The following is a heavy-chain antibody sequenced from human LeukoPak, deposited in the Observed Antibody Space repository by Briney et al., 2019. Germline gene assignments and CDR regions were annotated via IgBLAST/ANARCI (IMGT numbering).Heavy chain of an antibody. J-gene: IGHJ4*02. CDR3: ARVRWGGLYYFDY. CDR2: ITTGGRYI. Sequence: GGSLRLSCAASGFTFSTYNMNWVRQAPGKGLEWVSSITTGGRYIYYSDSVKGRFTISRDNAKNSLYLQMNSLRAEDTAVYYCARVRWGGLYYFDYWGQGTLVTVSS. D-gene: IGHD3-16*01. V-gene: IGHV3-21*01. CDR1: GFTFSTYN.